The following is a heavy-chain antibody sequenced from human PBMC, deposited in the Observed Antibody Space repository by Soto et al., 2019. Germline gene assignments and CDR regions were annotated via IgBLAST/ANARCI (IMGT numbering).Heavy chain of an antibody. Sequence: EVQLVESGGGLVKPGGSLRLSCAASGFTFSSYSMNWVRQAPGKGLEWVSSISSSSSYIYYADSVKGRFTISRDNAKNSLYLQMNSLRAEETAVYYCARAPYSTWIFDYWGQGTLVTVSS. D-gene: IGHD6-13*01. V-gene: IGHV3-21*01. CDR2: ISSSSSYI. CDR1: GFTFSSYS. CDR3: ARAPYSTWIFDY. J-gene: IGHJ4*02.